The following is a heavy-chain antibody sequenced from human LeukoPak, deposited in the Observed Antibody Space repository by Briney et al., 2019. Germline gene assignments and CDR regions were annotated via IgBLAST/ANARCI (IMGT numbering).Heavy chain of an antibody. J-gene: IGHJ4*02. CDR3: ASGYYDSSAFDY. V-gene: IGHV3-20*04. CDR2: INWNGGST. D-gene: IGHD3-22*01. CDR1: GFTFDDYG. Sequence: LPGGSLRLSCAASGFTFDDYGMSWVRQAPGKGLEWVSGINWNGGSTGYADSVKGRFTISRDNAKNSLYLQMNSLRAEDTPLYYCASGYYDSSAFDYWGQGTLVTVSS.